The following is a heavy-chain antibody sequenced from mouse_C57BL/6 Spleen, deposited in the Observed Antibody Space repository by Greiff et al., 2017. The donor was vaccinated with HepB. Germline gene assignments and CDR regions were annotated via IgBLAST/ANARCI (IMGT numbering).Heavy chain of an antibody. CDR3: AREGLGPAWFAY. V-gene: IGHV5-4*01. CDR2: ISDGGSYT. Sequence: EVQLVESGGGLVKPGGSLKLSCAASGFTFSSYAMSWVRQTPEKRLEWVATISDGGSYTYYPDNVKGRFTISRDNAKNNLYLQMSHLKSEDTAMYYCAREGLGPAWFAYWGQGTLVTVSA. J-gene: IGHJ3*01. CDR1: GFTFSSYA. D-gene: IGHD2-4*01.